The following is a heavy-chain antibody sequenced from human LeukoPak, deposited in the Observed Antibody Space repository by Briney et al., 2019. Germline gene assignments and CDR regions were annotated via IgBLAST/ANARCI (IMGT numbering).Heavy chain of an antibody. D-gene: IGHD3-22*01. J-gene: IGHJ4*02. V-gene: IGHV4-39*01. CDR2: IYYSGST. CDR1: GGSISSSFYY. CDR3: ARLGDRYYYDSSWDY. Sequence: PSETLSLTCTVSGGSISSSFYYWGWIRQPPGKGLEWIGTIYYSGSTYYNLSLKSRVTISVDTSKNQFSLKLSSVTAADTAVYYCARLGDRYYYDSSWDYWGQGTLVTVSS.